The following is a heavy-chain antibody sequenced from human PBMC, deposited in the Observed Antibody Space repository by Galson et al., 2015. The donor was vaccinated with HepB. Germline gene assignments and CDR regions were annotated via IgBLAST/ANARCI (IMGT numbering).Heavy chain of an antibody. CDR3: ARDPDDFWSGYYSYYYYGMDV. Sequence: SLRHSCAASGFTFSSYSMNWVRQAPGKGLEWVSSISSSSSYIYYADSVKGRFTISRDNAKNSLYLQMNSLRAEDTAVYYCARDPDDFWSGYYSYYYYGMDVWGQGTTVTVSS. CDR1: GFTFSSYS. D-gene: IGHD3-3*01. J-gene: IGHJ6*02. CDR2: ISSSSSYI. V-gene: IGHV3-21*01.